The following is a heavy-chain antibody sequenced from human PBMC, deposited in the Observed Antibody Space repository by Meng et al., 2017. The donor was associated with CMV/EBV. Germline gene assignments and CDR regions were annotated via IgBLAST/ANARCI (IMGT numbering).Heavy chain of an antibody. CDR3: ARDSPWWAGYDNYGDY. D-gene: IGHD5-24*01. CDR2: ISSSGSTI. V-gene: IGHV3-11*01. Sequence: GESLKISCAASGFTFSDYYMSWIRQAPGKGLEWVSYISSSGSTIYYADSVKGRFTISRDNAKNSLYLQMNSLRAEDTAVYYCARDSPWWAGYDNYGDYWGQGTLVTVS. CDR1: GFTFSDYY. J-gene: IGHJ4*02.